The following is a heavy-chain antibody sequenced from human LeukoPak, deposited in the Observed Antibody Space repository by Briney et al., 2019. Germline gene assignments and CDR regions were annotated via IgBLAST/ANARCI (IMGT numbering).Heavy chain of an antibody. D-gene: IGHD6-19*01. CDR2: ISYDGSNK. Sequence: PGRSLRLSCAASGFTFSSYAMHWVRQAPGKGLEWVAVISYDGSNKYYADSVKGRFTISRDNSKNTLYLQMNSLRAEDTAVYYCARAGASRIAVAGTHDPWYYFDYWGQGTLVTVSS. V-gene: IGHV3-30-3*01. J-gene: IGHJ4*02. CDR1: GFTFSSYA. CDR3: ARAGASRIAVAGTHDPWYYFDY.